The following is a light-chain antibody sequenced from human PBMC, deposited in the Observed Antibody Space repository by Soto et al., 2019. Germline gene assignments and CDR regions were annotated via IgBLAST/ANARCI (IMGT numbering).Light chain of an antibody. CDR1: QSISSY. CDR2: DAS. Sequence: DVQMTQSTSSLSASVGDRVTITCRASQSISSYLNWYQQKPGKAPKLLIYDASSLESGVPSRFSGSGSGTEFTLTISSLQPDDFATYYCQQYHRYSTFGQGTIVDVK. CDR3: QQYHRYST. J-gene: IGKJ1*01. V-gene: IGKV1-5*01.